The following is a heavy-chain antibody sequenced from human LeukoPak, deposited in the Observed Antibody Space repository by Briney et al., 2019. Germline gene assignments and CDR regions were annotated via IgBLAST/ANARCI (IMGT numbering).Heavy chain of an antibody. CDR2: ISSSGSTI. Sequence: PGGSLRLSCAASGFTFSDYYMSWIRQAPGKGLEWVSYISSSGSTIYYADSVKGRFTISRDNAKNSLYLQMNSLRAEDTAVYHCATEREVGHDSSGYYRDYWGQGTLVTVSS. D-gene: IGHD3-22*01. J-gene: IGHJ4*02. CDR3: ATEREVGHDSSGYYRDY. CDR1: GFTFSDYY. V-gene: IGHV3-11*01.